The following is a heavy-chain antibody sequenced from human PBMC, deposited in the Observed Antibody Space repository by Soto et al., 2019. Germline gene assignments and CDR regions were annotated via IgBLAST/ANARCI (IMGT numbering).Heavy chain of an antibody. CDR1: GFIFSSYA. V-gene: IGHV3-48*01. Sequence: EVHLVESGGGLVQPGGSLRLSCAASGFIFSSYAINWVRQAPGKGLEWVSYISGSGTTIYYADSVKGRFTISRDYAKSSLYLQMNSLQAEDTALYYYESLSRMADGYCWCQGTVVTVTS. D-gene: IGHD3-22*01. CDR2: ISGSGTTI. CDR3: ESLSRMADGYC. J-gene: IGHJ1*01.